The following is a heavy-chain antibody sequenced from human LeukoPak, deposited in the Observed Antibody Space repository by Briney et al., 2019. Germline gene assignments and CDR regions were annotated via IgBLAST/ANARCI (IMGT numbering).Heavy chain of an antibody. V-gene: IGHV3-9*03. CDR1: GFTFDDYA. CDR2: ISWNSGSI. CDR3: AKSLGIGPDAFDI. J-gene: IGHJ3*02. D-gene: IGHD1-26*01. Sequence: GGSLRLSCAASGFTFDDYAMHWVRQAPGKGLEWVSGISWNSGSIGYADSVKGRFTISRDNAKNSLYLQMNSLRAEDMALYYCAKSLGIGPDAFDIWGQGTMVTVSS.